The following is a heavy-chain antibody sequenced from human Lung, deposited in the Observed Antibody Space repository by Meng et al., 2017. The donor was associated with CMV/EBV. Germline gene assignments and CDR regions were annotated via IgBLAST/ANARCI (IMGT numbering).Heavy chain of an antibody. CDR2: IYYSGST. CDR3: ARTSSSGLTPFDP. CDR1: GGSISSSSYY. J-gene: IGHJ5*02. Sequence: SETLSLXCTVSGGSISSSSYYWGWIRQPPGKGLEWIGSIYYSGSTYYNPSLKSRVTISVDTSKNQFSLKLSSVTAADTAVYYCARTSSSGLTPFDPWGQGXLVTGS. V-gene: IGHV4-39*01. D-gene: IGHD6-19*01.